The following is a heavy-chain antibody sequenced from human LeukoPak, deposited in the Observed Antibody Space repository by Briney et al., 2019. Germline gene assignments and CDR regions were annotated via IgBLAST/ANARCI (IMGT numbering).Heavy chain of an antibody. D-gene: IGHD1-1*01. J-gene: IGHJ4*02. CDR3: ARDYKCAFDN. CDR1: GFTFSAYS. V-gene: IGHV3-48*01. Sequence: GGSLRLSCAASGFTFSAYSMNWVRQAPGKGLEWISYIGISSGNTKYADSVEGRFTISGDKAKNSLYLQMNSLRVGDTAVYYCARDYKCAFDNWGQGTLVTVSS. CDR2: IGISSGNT.